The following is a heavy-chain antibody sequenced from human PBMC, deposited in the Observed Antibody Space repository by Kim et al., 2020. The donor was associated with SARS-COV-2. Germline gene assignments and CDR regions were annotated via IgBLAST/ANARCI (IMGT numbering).Heavy chain of an antibody. CDR1: GGSISSSSNY. CDR3: ARQYHSITIFGVVQNWFDP. Sequence: SETLSLTCTVSGGSISSSSNYWGCIRQPPGKGLEWIGSIYYTGSTYYNPSLKSRVTISVDTSKNQFSLKLSSVTAADTAVYCCARQYHSITIFGVVQNWFDPWGQGTLVTVSS. J-gene: IGHJ5*02. D-gene: IGHD3-3*01. V-gene: IGHV4-39*01. CDR2: IYYTGST.